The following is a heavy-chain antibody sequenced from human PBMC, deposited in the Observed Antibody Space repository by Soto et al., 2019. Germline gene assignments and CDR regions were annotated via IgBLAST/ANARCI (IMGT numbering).Heavy chain of an antibody. CDR1: RFTFSTYW. J-gene: IGHJ3*02. D-gene: IGHD6-19*01. V-gene: IGHV3-74*01. Sequence: LRLSCTASRFTFSTYWMHWVRQDPGKGLLWVSRINSDGSSTNYADSVKGRFTISRDNAKSTLWLQMNSLRAEDTAVYYCASALGGTRNALNIWGQGTMVTVSS. CDR2: INSDGSST. CDR3: ASALGGTRNALNI.